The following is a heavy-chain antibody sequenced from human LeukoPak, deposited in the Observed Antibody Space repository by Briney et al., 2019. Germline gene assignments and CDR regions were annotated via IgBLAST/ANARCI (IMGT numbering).Heavy chain of an antibody. CDR2: INPPDGGT. Sequence: ASVKVSCKASGYTFTDYYIHWVRQAPGQGLEWMGWINPPDGGTKFAQNFQVRVTMTSDTSISTAYMELSSLRPDDTAVYYCAREKIGSGYGQDLDYWGQGTMVTVSS. J-gene: IGHJ4*02. D-gene: IGHD5-12*01. CDR1: GYTFTDYY. V-gene: IGHV1-2*02. CDR3: AREKIGSGYGQDLDY.